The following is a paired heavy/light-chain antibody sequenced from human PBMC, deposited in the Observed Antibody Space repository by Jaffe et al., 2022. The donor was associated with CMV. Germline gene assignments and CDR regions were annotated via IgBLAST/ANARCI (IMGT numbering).Heavy chain of an antibody. CDR1: GFTFSTFW. V-gene: IGHV3-7*01. Sequence: EVQLVESGGGLVQPGGSLRLSCAASGFTFSTFWMSWVRQAPGKGLEWVANIKQDGSEKYYVDSVKGRFTISRDNAKNSLFLQMNSLRAEDTAVYYCARAPYGGYMSSWGQGTLVTVSS. CDR2: IKQDGSEK. J-gene: IGHJ5*02. D-gene: IGHD5-12*01. CDR3: ARAPYGGYMSS.
Light chain of an antibody. J-gene: IGKJ2*03. CDR2: RAS. CDR3: QQSYSNPPYS. CDR1: QSISNY. Sequence: DIQMTQSPSSLSASVGDRVTITCRASQSISNYLNWYQQKPGRAPKLLMNRASSLESGVPSRFSGSGSGTDFTLTISSLQPEDFATYYCQQSYSNPPYSFGPGTKLEIK. V-gene: IGKV1-39*01.